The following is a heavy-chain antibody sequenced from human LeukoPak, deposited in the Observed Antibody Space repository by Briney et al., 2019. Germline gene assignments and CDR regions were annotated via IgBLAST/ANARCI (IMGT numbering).Heavy chain of an antibody. Sequence: GGSPRVSSVPPVFTFSIDSMNWVRHAPGKGVEWFSSISSSSSYIYYADSVKGRLTISRDNAKNSLYLQMNSLRAEDTAVYYCAREGSSSGDYWGQGTLVTVSS. CDR2: ISSSSSYI. D-gene: IGHD6-6*01. J-gene: IGHJ4*02. CDR1: VFTFSIDS. V-gene: IGHV3-21*01. CDR3: AREGSSSGDY.